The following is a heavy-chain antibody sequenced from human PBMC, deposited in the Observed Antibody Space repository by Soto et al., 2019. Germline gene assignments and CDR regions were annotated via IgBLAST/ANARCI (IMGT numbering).Heavy chain of an antibody. D-gene: IGHD6-19*01. CDR1: GFTFISYA. CDR3: AKGLDSSGWDYYYYGMDV. J-gene: IGHJ6*02. V-gene: IGHV3-23*01. Sequence: GGSLRLSCAASGFTFISYAMSWVRQAPGKGLEWVAAISGSGGSTYYADSVKGRFTISRDNSKNTLYLQMNSLRAEDTAVYYCAKGLDSSGWDYYYYGMDVWGQGTTVTVSS. CDR2: ISGSGGST.